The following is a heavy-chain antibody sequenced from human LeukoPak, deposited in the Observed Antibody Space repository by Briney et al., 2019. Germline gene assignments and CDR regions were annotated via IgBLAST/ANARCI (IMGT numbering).Heavy chain of an antibody. CDR2: ISAYNGNT. CDR3: ARSTPNYYDSSGHLFDP. D-gene: IGHD3-22*01. CDR1: GYTFTSYG. Sequence: ASVKVSCKASGYTFTSYGISWVRQAPGQGLEWMGWISAYNGNTNYAQKLQGRVTMTTDTSTSTAYMELRSLRSDDTAVYYCARSTPNYYDSSGHLFDPWGQGTLVTVSS. J-gene: IGHJ5*02. V-gene: IGHV1-18*01.